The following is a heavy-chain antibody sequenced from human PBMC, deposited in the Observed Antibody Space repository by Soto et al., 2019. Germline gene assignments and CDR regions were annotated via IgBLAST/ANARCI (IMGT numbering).Heavy chain of an antibody. V-gene: IGHV1-46*01. CDR1: GYTFTSYY. CDR2: INPSGDST. J-gene: IGHJ4*02. CDR3: AREGSAWYKEFDF. Sequence: ASVKVSCKASGYTFTSYYMHWVRQAPGQGLEWMGIINPSGDSTTYARKFQGRVTMTGDTSISTVYMEVSRLTTDDTAVYYCAREGSAWYKEFDFWGQGTLVTVSS. D-gene: IGHD6-19*01.